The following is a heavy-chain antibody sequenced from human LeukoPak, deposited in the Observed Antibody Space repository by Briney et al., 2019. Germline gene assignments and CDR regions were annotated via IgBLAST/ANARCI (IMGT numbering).Heavy chain of an antibody. Sequence: SETLSLTCTVSGDSISSSSHYWGWIPQLPGKTLEWIGSLHHTGRSYSSAALKGRVNISMDMSKSQFSLKLNSVTAADSGVYYCVAEMTASAAFDIWGRGTLVAVSS. V-gene: IGHV4-39*01. J-gene: IGHJ3*02. CDR2: LHHTGRS. D-gene: IGHD2-21*02. CDR3: VAEMTASAAFDI. CDR1: GDSISSSSHY.